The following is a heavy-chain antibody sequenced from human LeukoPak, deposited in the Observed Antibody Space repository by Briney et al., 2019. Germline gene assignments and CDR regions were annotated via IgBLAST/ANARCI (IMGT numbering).Heavy chain of an antibody. CDR1: GFTFSSYA. V-gene: IGHV3-30-3*01. J-gene: IGHJ4*02. CDR2: ISYDGSNK. CDR3: AIRYCSSTSCYTEYYFDY. D-gene: IGHD2-2*02. Sequence: GGSLRLSCAASGFTFSSYAMHWVRQAPGKGLEWVAVISYDGSNKYYADSVKGRFTISRDNSKNTLYLQMNSLRAEDTAVYYCAIRYCSSTSCYTEYYFDYWGQGTLVTVSS.